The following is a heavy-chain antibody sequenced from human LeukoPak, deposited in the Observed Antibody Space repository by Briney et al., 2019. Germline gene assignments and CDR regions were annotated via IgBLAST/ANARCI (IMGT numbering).Heavy chain of an antibody. CDR2: IYYSGST. V-gene: IGHV4-59*08. CDR1: GGSISSYY. CDR3: ARYYGSGRVYNCFGP. J-gene: IGHJ5*02. D-gene: IGHD3-10*01. Sequence: PSETLSLTCTVSGGSISSYYWSWIRQPPGKGLEWIGYIYYSGSTNYNPSLKSRVTISVDTSKNQFSLKMSSVTAADTAVYYCARYYGSGRVYNCFGPWGRGTLVTVSS.